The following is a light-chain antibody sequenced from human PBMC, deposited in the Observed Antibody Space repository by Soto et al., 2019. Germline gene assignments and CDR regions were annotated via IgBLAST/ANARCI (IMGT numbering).Light chain of an antibody. J-gene: IGKJ1*01. Sequence: DIQLTQSPSFLSASVVDRVTITCRASQGISSYLAWYQQKPGKAPNLLIYDASSLQSGVPSRFSGSGSGTEFTLTIINLQPDDFATYYCQQYNTYSPWTFGQGTKVDIK. CDR2: DAS. CDR3: QQYNTYSPWT. V-gene: IGKV1-9*01. CDR1: QGISSY.